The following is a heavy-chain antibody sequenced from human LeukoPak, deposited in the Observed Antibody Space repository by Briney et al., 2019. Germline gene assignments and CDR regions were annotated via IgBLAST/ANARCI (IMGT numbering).Heavy chain of an antibody. Sequence: PGGSLRLSCAASGFTFSSYGMHWVRQAPGKGLEWVAFIRYDGSNKYYADSVKGRFTISRDNSKNTLYLQMNSLRAEDTAVYYCAKRIVMDYGSGSYYIDPFDYWGQGTLVTVSS. CDR1: GFTFSSYG. CDR2: IRYDGSNK. CDR3: AKRIVMDYGSGSYYIDPFDY. V-gene: IGHV3-30*02. D-gene: IGHD3-10*01. J-gene: IGHJ4*02.